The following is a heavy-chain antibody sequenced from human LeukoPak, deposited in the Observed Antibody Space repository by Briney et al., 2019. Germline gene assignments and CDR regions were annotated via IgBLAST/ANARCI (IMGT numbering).Heavy chain of an antibody. J-gene: IGHJ6*02. Sequence: SQTLSLTCAISGDSVSSNSAAWNWIRQSPSRGFEWLGRTYYRSKWYNDYAVSVKSRITINPDTSKNQFSLQLNSVTPEDTAVYYCARGIGLVAAGIFYYAMDVWGQGTTVTVSS. CDR1: GDSVSSNSAA. V-gene: IGHV6-1*01. D-gene: IGHD6-13*01. CDR3: ARGIGLVAAGIFYYAMDV. CDR2: TYYRSKWYN.